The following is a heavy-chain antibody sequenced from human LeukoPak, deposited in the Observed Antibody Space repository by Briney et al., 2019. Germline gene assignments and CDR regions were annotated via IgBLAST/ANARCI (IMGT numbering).Heavy chain of an antibody. CDR2: IYYSGST. V-gene: IGHV4-31*03. Sequence: SQTLSLTCTVSGGSISSGGYYWSWIRKHPGKGLEWIGYIYYSGSTYYNPSLKSRVTISVDTSKNQFSLKLSSVTAADTAVYYCARFFTGGFHVCYFDYWGRGTLVTVSS. CDR1: GGSISSGGYY. J-gene: IGHJ4*02. CDR3: ARFFTGGFHVCYFDY. D-gene: IGHD7-27*01.